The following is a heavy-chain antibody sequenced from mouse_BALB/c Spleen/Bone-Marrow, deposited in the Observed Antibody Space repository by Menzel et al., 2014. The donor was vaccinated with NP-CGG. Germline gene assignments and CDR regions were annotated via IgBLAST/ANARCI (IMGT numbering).Heavy chain of an antibody. CDR1: GFTFSSYA. V-gene: IGHV5-9-4*01. CDR2: ISSGGSYT. Sequence: EVQVVESGGGLVKPGGSLKLSCAASGFTFSSYAMSWVRQSPEKRLEWVAEISSGGSYTYYPDTVTGRFTISRDNAKNTLYLEMSSLRSEDTAMYYCAREGLRRRAAMDYWGQGTSVPVSS. J-gene: IGHJ4*01. D-gene: IGHD2-4*01. CDR3: AREGLRRRAAMDY.